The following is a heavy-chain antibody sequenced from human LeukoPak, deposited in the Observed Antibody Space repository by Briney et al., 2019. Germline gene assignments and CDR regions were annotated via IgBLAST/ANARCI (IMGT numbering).Heavy chain of an antibody. D-gene: IGHD4-23*01. CDR3: ARGPYGTNSWFDP. V-gene: IGHV3-74*01. CDR2: INTDGTTT. Sequence: GGSLRLSCAASGFNFNKDWMHWVRQAPGKGLVWVSRINTDGTTTNYADSVKGRFTISRDSAKNTLYLQMNSLRGEDSAVYYCARGPYGTNSWFDPWGQGTLVTISS. J-gene: IGHJ5*02. CDR1: GFNFNKDW.